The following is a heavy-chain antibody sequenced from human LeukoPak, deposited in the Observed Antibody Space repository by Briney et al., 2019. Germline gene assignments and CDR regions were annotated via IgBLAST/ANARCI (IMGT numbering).Heavy chain of an antibody. CDR2: IYYSGSI. V-gene: IGHV4-59*01. CDR1: GASISSYY. J-gene: IGHJ3*02. D-gene: IGHD3-22*01. CDR3: ARLNDRADAFDI. Sequence: SETLSLICTVSGASISSYYWSWIRQPPGKGLEWIGDIYYSGSIKYNPSLKSRVTMSVDTSKNQFSLKLSSVTAADTAVYYCARLNDRADAFDIWGRGTMVTVSS.